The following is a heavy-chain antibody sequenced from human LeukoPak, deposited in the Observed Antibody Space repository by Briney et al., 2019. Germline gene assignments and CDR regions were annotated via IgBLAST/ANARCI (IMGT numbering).Heavy chain of an antibody. CDR1: GYTFTSYG. CDR2: ISAYNGNT. V-gene: IGHV1-18*01. J-gene: IGHJ4*02. CDR3: AGAYYYDSSGYYESDY. Sequence: ASVKVSCKASGYTFTSYGISWVRQAPGQGLEWMGWISAYNGNTNYAQKLQGRVTMTTDTSTSTAYMELRSLRSDDTAVYYCAGAYYYDSSGYYESDYWGQGTLVTVSS. D-gene: IGHD3-22*01.